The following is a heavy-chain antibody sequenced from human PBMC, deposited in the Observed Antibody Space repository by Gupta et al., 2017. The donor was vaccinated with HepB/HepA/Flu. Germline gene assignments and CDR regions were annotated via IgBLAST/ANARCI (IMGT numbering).Heavy chain of an antibody. Sequence: EVQLVESGGGLVKPGGSLRLACAASGFTFSYAWMTWVRQAPGKGLEWIGRIKSKIDDGTVDYAAPVKGRFTISRDDSENTLYLQINNLTIEDTAVYYCTADRQMLQLGPYYNYAMDVWGLGTTVTVSS. D-gene: IGHD2-2*01. V-gene: IGHV3-15*01. CDR2: IKSKIDDGTV. CDR1: GFTFSYAW. J-gene: IGHJ6*02. CDR3: TADRQMLQLGPYYNYAMDV.